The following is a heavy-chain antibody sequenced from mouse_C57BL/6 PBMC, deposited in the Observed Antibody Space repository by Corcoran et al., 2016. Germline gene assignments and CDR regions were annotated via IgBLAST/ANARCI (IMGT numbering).Heavy chain of an antibody. J-gene: IGHJ2*01. V-gene: IGHV9-3*01. CDR2: INTYSGVP. Sequence: QIQLVQSGPELKKPGETVKISCKASGYTFTTYGMSWVKQAPGKGLKWMGWINTYSGVPTYADDFKGRFAFSLETSASTAYLQINNLKNEDTATYFCARVGYYDYWGQGTTLTVSS. CDR1: GYTFTTYG. D-gene: IGHD2-3*01. CDR3: ARVGYYDY.